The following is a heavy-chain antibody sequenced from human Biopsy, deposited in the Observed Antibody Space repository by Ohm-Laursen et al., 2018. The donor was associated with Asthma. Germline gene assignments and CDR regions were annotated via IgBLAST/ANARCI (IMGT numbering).Heavy chain of an antibody. CDR3: ARGAYYDFWSGYSRPIPGYYGMDV. D-gene: IGHD3-3*01. Sequence: SLRLSCAASGFTFNSYGMHWVRQAPGKGLEWVAVISYDGRNKYYGDSVKGRFTISRDNFKNTVYLQMISLRVEDTSVYYCARGAYYDFWSGYSRPIPGYYGMDVWGHGTTVTVSS. V-gene: IGHV3-30*03. J-gene: IGHJ6*02. CDR2: ISYDGRNK. CDR1: GFTFNSYG.